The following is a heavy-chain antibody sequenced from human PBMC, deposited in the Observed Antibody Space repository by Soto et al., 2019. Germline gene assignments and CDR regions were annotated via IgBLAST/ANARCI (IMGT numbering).Heavy chain of an antibody. D-gene: IGHD6-13*01. CDR1: GGSISSYY. CDR3: ARWQQNNWFDP. Sequence: PSETLSLTCTVSGGSISSYYWSWIRQPPGKGLEWIGYIYYGGSTNFNPSLKSRVTMSVDASKNQFSLKLSSVTAADTAVYYCARWQQNNWFDPWGQGTLVTVSS. CDR2: IYYGGST. V-gene: IGHV4-59*08. J-gene: IGHJ5*02.